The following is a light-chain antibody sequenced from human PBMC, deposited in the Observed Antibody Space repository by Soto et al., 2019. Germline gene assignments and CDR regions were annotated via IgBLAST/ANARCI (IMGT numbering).Light chain of an antibody. CDR1: SSDVGGYDY. Sequence: LSEAPSASWTAEQTITIPCTGSSSDVGGYDYVSWEQQYPGKTPKLMIFEVTKRPSGVPDRFSGSKSGNTAPLTVSGLQAEDEADYYCLAYAGTAYVFGTGTKVTVL. CDR2: EVT. J-gene: IGLJ1*01. CDR3: LAYAGTAYV. V-gene: IGLV2-8*01.